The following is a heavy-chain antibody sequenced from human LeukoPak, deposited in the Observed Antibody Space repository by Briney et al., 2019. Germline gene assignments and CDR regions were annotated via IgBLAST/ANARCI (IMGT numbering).Heavy chain of an antibody. D-gene: IGHD5-18*01. J-gene: IGHJ4*02. CDR1: GGSFSGYY. V-gene: IGHV4-59*08. CDR2: IYYSGST. CDR3: ARLDVDTAIGY. Sequence: PSETLSLTCAVYGGSFSGYYWSWIRQPPGKGLEWIGYIYYSGSTNYNPSLKSRVTISVDTSKNQFSLKLSSVTAADTAVYYCARLDVDTAIGYWGQGTLVTVSS.